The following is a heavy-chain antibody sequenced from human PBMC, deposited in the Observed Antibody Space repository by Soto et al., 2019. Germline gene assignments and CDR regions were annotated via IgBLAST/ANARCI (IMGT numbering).Heavy chain of an antibody. CDR2: IKSKTDGGTT. J-gene: IGHJ6*02. CDR1: GFTFSNAW. Sequence: LSWAASGFTFSNAWMSWVRQAPGKGLEWVGRIKSKTDGGTTDYAAPVKGRFTISRDDSKNTLYLQMNSLKTEATAVYYCTTDGVTIFGVGMDVWGQGTTVTVSS. CDR3: TTDGVTIFGVGMDV. D-gene: IGHD3-3*01. V-gene: IGHV3-15*01.